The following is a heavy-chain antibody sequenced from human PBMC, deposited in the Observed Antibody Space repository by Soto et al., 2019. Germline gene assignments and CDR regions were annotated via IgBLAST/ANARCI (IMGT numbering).Heavy chain of an antibody. CDR3: ARPLPLEYSSGWYWFDP. V-gene: IGHV4-39*01. CDR2: IYYSGST. CDR1: GGSISSSSYY. D-gene: IGHD6-19*01. J-gene: IGHJ5*02. Sequence: SETLSLTCTVSGGSISSSSYYWGWIRQPPGKGLEWIGSIYYSGSTYYNPSLKSRVTISVDTSKNQFSLKLSSVTAADTAVYYCARPLPLEYSSGWYWFDPWGQGTLVTVSS.